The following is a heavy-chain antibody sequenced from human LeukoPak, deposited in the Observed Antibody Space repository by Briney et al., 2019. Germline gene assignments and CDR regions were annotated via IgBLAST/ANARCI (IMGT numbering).Heavy chain of an antibody. CDR3: ARDKAYYYDSSGYITYYYYGMDV. CDR2: ISSSSSYI. V-gene: IGHV3-21*01. J-gene: IGHJ6*02. D-gene: IGHD3-22*01. Sequence: GGSLRLSCAASGFTFSSYSMNWVRQAPGKGLEWVSSISSSSSYIYYAASVKGRFTISRDNAKNSLYLQMNSLRAEDPAVYYCARDKAYYYDSSGYITYYYYGMDVWGQGTTVTVSS. CDR1: GFTFSSYS.